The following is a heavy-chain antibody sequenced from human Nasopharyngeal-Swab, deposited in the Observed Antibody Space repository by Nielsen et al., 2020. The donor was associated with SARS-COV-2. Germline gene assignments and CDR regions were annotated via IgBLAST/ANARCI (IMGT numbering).Heavy chain of an antibody. V-gene: IGHV3-30*04. CDR3: ARDRPHWGFDY. CDR2: ISYDASDK. Sequence: GESLKISCAASGFTFSSYTIHWVRQAPGKGLEWVAVISYDASDKYYADSVKGRFTLSRDNSKNTVYLQMNSLRAEDTAVYYCARDRPHWGFDYWGQGTLVT. CDR1: GFTFSSYT. D-gene: IGHD3-16*01. J-gene: IGHJ4*02.